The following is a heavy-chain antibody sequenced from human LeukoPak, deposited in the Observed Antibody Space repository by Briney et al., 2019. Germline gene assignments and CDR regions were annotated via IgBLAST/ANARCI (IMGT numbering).Heavy chain of an antibody. V-gene: IGHV4-34*01. J-gene: IGHJ4*02. CDR3: ARGRTPYYYDSSGYKYYFDY. Sequence: SETLSLTCAVYGGSFSGYYWSWIRQPPGKGLEWVGEINHSGSTNYNPSLKRRVTISVDTSKNQFSLKLSSVTAADTAVYYCARGRTPYYYDSSGYKYYFDYWGQGTLVTVSS. D-gene: IGHD3-22*01. CDR2: INHSGST. CDR1: GGSFSGYY.